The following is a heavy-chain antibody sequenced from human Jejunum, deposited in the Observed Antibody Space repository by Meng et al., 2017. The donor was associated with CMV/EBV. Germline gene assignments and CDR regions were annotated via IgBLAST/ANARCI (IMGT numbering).Heavy chain of an antibody. V-gene: IGHV3-7*01. CDR3: ARGAGVAGTDY. D-gene: IGHD6-19*01. CDR1: GFTFSSAW. Sequence: AATGFTFSSAWWSWVRQAPGKGLEWVANIKQDGSEKYYVDSVKGRFTISRDNAKNSLYLQMNSLRAEDTAVYYCARGAGVAGTDYWGQGTRVTVSS. CDR2: IKQDGSEK. J-gene: IGHJ4*02.